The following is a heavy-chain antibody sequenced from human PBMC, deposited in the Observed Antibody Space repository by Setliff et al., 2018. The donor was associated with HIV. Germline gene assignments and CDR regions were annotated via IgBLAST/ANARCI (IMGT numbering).Heavy chain of an antibody. CDR2: ISRGGDSI. V-gene: IGHV3-48*01. D-gene: IGHD3-3*01. Sequence: PGGSLRLSCAASGFTFWSHSMLWVRQAPGKGLQWVAYISRGGDSIFYEDSVKGRFTISRDNARNSLYLQMNSLTVEDAGVYYCATFADGPDSWGQGTLVTVSS. J-gene: IGHJ4*02. CDR3: ATFADGPDS. CDR1: GFTFWSHS.